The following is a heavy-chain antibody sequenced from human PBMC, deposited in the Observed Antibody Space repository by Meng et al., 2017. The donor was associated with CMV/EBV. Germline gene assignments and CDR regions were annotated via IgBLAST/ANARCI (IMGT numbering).Heavy chain of an antibody. CDR2: IIPIFGTA. CDR1: GGTFSSYA. V-gene: IGHV1-69*05. Sequence: SVQVSCKASGGTFSSYAISWVRQAPGQGLEWMGGIIPIFGTANYAQKFQGRVTITTDESTSTAYMELSSLRSEDTAVYYCASERRSPNWFDPWGQGTLVTVSS. CDR3: ASERRSPNWFDP. D-gene: IGHD3-10*01. J-gene: IGHJ5*02.